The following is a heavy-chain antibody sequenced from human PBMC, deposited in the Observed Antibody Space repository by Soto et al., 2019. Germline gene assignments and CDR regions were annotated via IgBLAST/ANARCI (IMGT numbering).Heavy chain of an antibody. CDR2: INHSGST. Sequence: SETLPLTCAFDGWSFRGDYWSWIRKTPGKGLEWIGEINHSGSTNYNPSLKSRVTISVDTSKNQFSLKLSSVTAADTAVYYCARLVLVAARPRSYYYYMDVWGKGTTVT. D-gene: IGHD6-6*01. CDR1: GWSFRGDY. CDR3: ARLVLVAARPRSYYYYMDV. V-gene: IGHV4-34*01. J-gene: IGHJ6*03.